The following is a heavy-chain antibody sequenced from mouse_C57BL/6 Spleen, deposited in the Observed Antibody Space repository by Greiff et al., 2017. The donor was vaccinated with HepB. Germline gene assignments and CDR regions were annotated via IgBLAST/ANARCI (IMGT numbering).Heavy chain of an antibody. CDR2: IYPGDGDT. J-gene: IGHJ4*01. V-gene: IGHV1-82*01. Sequence: QVQLQQSGPELVKPGASVKISCKASGYAFSSSWMNWVKQRPGKGLEWIGRIYPGDGDTNYNGKFKGKATLTADKSSSTAYMQLSSLTSEDSAVYFYARVMISPNAMDYWGQGTSVTVSS. CDR3: ARVMISPNAMDY. D-gene: IGHD2-3*01. CDR1: GYAFSSSW.